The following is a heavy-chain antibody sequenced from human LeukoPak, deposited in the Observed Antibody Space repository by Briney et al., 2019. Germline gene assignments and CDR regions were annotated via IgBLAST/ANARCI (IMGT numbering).Heavy chain of an antibody. CDR1: GDSISSYNYF. D-gene: IGHD2-21*02. J-gene: IGHJ2*01. CDR2: IYYRGNT. Sequence: SETLSLTCTVSGDSISSYNYFWGWIRQPPGKGLEWVGSIYYRGNTYYNPSLKSRVTLSADTSKNQFSLKLSSVTAADTAVYYCAKDRPHGSSDWYPFDLWGRGTLVTVSS. V-gene: IGHV4-39*07. CDR3: AKDRPHGSSDWYPFDL.